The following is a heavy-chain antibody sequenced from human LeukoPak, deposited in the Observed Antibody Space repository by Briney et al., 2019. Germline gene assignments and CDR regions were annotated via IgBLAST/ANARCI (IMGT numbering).Heavy chain of an antibody. V-gene: IGHV3-21*04. D-gene: IGHD3-3*01. Sequence: GGSLRLSCAASGFTFSSYSMNWVRQAPGKGLEWVSFISSSRNYIYYADSVKGRFTISRDNSKNTLYLQMNSLRAEDTAVYYCARGSRYDFWSGAHYFDYWGQGTLVTASS. J-gene: IGHJ4*02. CDR2: ISSSRNYI. CDR1: GFTFSSYS. CDR3: ARGSRYDFWSGAHYFDY.